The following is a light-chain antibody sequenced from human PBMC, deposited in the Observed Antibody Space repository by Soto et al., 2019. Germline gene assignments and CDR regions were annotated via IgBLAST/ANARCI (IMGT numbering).Light chain of an antibody. Sequence: QSARTQPVSVSGSPGESSTISCTGATTFVSWYQQHPGKAPKLIIYDVINRPSGISKRFSGSNAGNTASLTISGLQAEDESVYYCNALTPNATFVSGPGTKVTVL. CDR3: NALTPNATFV. V-gene: IGLV2-14*03. CDR2: DVI. J-gene: IGLJ1*01. CDR1: TTF.